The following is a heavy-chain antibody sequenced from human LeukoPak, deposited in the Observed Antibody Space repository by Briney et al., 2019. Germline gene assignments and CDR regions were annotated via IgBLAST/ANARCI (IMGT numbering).Heavy chain of an antibody. Sequence: ASVKVSCKVSGYTLTELSMHWVRQAPGKGLEWMGGFDPEDGETIYAQKSQGRVTMTEDTSTDTAYMELSSLRSEDTAVYYCATDRYYAGNSDPFDYWGQGTLVTVSS. CDR2: FDPEDGET. CDR1: GYTLTELS. CDR3: ATDRYYAGNSDPFDY. J-gene: IGHJ4*02. V-gene: IGHV1-24*01. D-gene: IGHD4-23*01.